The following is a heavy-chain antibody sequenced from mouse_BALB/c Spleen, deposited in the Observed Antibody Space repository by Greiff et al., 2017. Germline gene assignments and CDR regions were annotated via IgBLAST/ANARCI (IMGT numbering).Heavy chain of an antibody. Sequence: VQLKESGPSLVKPSQSLSLTCTVTGYSITSDYAWNWIRQFPGNKLEWMGYISYSGSTSYNPSLKSRISITRDTSKNQFFLQLNSVTTEDTATYYCARRGEAYWYFDVWGAGTTVTVSS. CDR1: GYSITSDYA. CDR2: ISYSGST. J-gene: IGHJ1*01. V-gene: IGHV3-2*02. CDR3: ARRGEAYWYFDV.